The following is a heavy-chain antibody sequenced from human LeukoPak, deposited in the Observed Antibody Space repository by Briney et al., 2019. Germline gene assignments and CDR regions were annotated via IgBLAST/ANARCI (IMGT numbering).Heavy chain of an antibody. D-gene: IGHD4-17*01. Sequence: GESLKTSCKGSGYSFTSYWIGWVRHMPGKGLEWMGIIYPGDSDTRYSPSFQGQVTISADKSISTAYLQWSSLKASVTAMYYCARGQDYGDLNFDYWGQGTLVTVSS. J-gene: IGHJ4*02. CDR1: GYSFTSYW. CDR3: ARGQDYGDLNFDY. CDR2: IYPGDSDT. V-gene: IGHV5-51*01.